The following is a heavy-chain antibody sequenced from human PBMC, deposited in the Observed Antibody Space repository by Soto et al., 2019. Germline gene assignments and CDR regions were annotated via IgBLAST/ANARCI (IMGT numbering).Heavy chain of an antibody. D-gene: IGHD3-10*01. CDR1: GYTFTSYG. CDR3: ARDLHYYGSGSYFDY. Sequence: QVQLVQSGAEVKKPGASVKVSCKASGYTFTSYGISWVRQAPGQGLEWMGWISAYNGNTNYAQKLQVRVTMTTDTSTSTAYMELRSLRSDDTAVYYCARDLHYYGSGSYFDYWGQGTLVTVSS. J-gene: IGHJ4*02. CDR2: ISAYNGNT. V-gene: IGHV1-18*01.